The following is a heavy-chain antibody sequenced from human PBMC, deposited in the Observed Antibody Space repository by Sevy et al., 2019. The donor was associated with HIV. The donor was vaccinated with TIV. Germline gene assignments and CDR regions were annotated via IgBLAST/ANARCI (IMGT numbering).Heavy chain of an antibody. J-gene: IGHJ6*02. D-gene: IGHD3-3*01. Sequence: ASVKVSCKASGYTFTSYDINWVRQATGQGLEWMGWMNPNSGNTGYAQKFQGRVTMTRNTSISTAYMELSSLRSEDTAVYYCARGHGFFEWPPGWGYYYYGMDVWGQGTTVTVSS. CDR1: GYTFTSYD. V-gene: IGHV1-8*01. CDR2: MNPNSGNT. CDR3: ARGHGFFEWPPGWGYYYYGMDV.